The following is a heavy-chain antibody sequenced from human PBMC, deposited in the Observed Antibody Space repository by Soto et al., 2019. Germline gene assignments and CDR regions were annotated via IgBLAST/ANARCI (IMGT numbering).Heavy chain of an antibody. V-gene: IGHV3-53*01. CDR2: IYRGGST. CDR3: VKEFKGAFDY. J-gene: IGHJ4*02. CDR1: GFTVSSNY. Sequence: EVQLIESGGGLIQPGGSLRLSCAASGFTVSSNYMSWVRQAPGKGLEWVSVIYRGGSTDYADSVKGRFTMSRDNSKNTLYLQMNSLRAEDTAVYFCVKEFKGAFDYWGQGTLVTVSS. D-gene: IGHD3-16*01.